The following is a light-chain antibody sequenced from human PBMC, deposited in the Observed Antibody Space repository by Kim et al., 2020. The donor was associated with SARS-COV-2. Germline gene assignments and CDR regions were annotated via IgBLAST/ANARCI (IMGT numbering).Light chain of an antibody. CDR2: AAS. Sequence: SASTGDRVTITCRARQGISSYLSVYQQKPGKAPKLLIYAASTLQSGVPSRFSGSGSGTDFTLTISCLQSEDFATYYCQQYYSYPYTFGQGTKLEI. V-gene: IGKV1-8*01. CDR3: QQYYSYPYT. J-gene: IGKJ2*01. CDR1: QGISSY.